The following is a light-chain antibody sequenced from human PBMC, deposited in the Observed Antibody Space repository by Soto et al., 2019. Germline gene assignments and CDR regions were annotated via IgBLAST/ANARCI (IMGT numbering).Light chain of an antibody. CDR1: RTIGTN. CDR3: QQYADWPLT. CDR2: KTS. V-gene: IGKV3-15*01. Sequence: IVMTQSPATVSVSPGESASLPCRASRTIGTNLGWYQQKPGQAPRLLISKTSTRATGVPARFSGSGSGTEFTLTITSLQSEDIAVYYCQQYADWPLTFGGGTKVDNK. J-gene: IGKJ4*01.